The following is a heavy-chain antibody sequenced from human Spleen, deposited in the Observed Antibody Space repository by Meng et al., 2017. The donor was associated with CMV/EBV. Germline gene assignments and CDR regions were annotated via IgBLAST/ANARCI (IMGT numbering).Heavy chain of an antibody. CDR3: ARVDSSGYYLTFDY. Sequence: SETLSLTCSVSGGSISRYYWSWIRQSPGRGLEWIGYIYYSGSAKYNPSLKSRVTMSADTSKNQFSLKLSSVTAADTAVYYCARVDSSGYYLTFDYWGQGTLVTVSS. CDR1: GGSISRYY. J-gene: IGHJ4*02. V-gene: IGHV4-59*08. CDR2: IYYSGSA. D-gene: IGHD3-22*01.